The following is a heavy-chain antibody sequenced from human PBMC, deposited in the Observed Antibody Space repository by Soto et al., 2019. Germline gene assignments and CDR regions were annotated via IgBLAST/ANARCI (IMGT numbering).Heavy chain of an antibody. J-gene: IGHJ3*02. CDR2: INPNSGGT. D-gene: IGHD6-19*01. CDR1: GYTFTGYY. Sequence: ASVKVSCKASGYTFTGYYMHWVRQAPGQGLEWMGWINPNSGGTNYAQKFQGRVTMTRDTSISTAYMELSRLRSDGTAVYYCARAGGSGWHGTDAFDIWGQGTMVTVSS. CDR3: ARAGGSGWHGTDAFDI. V-gene: IGHV1-2*02.